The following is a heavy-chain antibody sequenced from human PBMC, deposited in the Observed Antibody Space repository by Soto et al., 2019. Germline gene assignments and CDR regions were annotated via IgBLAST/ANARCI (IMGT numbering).Heavy chain of an antibody. V-gene: IGHV3-33*01. D-gene: IGHD1-7*01. CDR1: GFTFSSYG. CDR2: IWYDGSNK. Sequence: QVQLVESGGGVVQPGRSLRLSCAASGFTFSSYGMHWVRQAPGKGLEWVAVIWYDGSNKYYADSVKGRFTISRDNSKNTLYLQMNSLRAEDTAVYYCAGGVELPDYWGQGTLVTVSS. J-gene: IGHJ4*02. CDR3: AGGVELPDY.